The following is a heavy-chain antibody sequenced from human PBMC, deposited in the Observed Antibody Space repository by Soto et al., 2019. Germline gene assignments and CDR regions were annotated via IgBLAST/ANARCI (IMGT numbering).Heavy chain of an antibody. J-gene: IGHJ4*02. D-gene: IGHD4-17*01. CDR1: GLTFNSLA. CDR2: INIGGDKT. Sequence: EVQLLESGGGLVQPGGSLRLSCADSGLTFNSLAMTWVRQAPGKGLEWVSSINIGGDKTYYADSVKGRFTISGDNSRNTLYLPLSSLSADDTAVYYGAPEIRPNDYWGQGTLVTVSP. V-gene: IGHV3-23*01. CDR3: APEIRPNDY.